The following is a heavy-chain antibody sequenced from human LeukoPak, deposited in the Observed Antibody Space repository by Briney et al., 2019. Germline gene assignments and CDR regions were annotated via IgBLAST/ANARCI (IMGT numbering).Heavy chain of an antibody. CDR3: AKGHYDGDHPHYDGGSVDS. D-gene: IGHD2-21*01. V-gene: IGHV1-2*02. CDR1: EYTFTDYY. Sequence: ASEKVSCKALEYTFTDYYIHWVRQAPGQGLEWMGWINPKSGGRDTNYAQKFRGRVTMTTDTSISTAYMELSRLRSDDTAVYFCAKGHYDGDHPHYDGGSVDSWGQGTHITVSS. J-gene: IGHJ4*02. CDR2: INPKSGGRDT.